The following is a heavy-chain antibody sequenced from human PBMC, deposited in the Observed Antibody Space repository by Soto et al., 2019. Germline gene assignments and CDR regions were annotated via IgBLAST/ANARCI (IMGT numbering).Heavy chain of an antibody. D-gene: IGHD6-13*01. J-gene: IGHJ6*02. CDR3: AKEVGWVAAAGTPYYYCSFGMDV. V-gene: IGHV3-9*01. Sequence: GGSLRPSCAASGFTFVTYSMHWVRQAPGKGMEWVSGTSCNSGSICYADSVTGLFIICTNDANNSLYLHMTSQRNEDTDLYYCAKEVGWVAAAGTPYYYCSFGMDVWGQGTTVTVSS. CDR1: GFTFVTYS. CDR2: TSCNSGSI.